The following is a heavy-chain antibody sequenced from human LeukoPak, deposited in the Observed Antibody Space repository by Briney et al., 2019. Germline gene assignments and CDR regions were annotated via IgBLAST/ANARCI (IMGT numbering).Heavy chain of an antibody. Sequence: GASVKVSCKASGGTFTNFAVSWVRQAPGQGLEWMGWISAYNGNTNYAQKLQGRVTMTTDTSTSTAYMELRSLRSDDTAVYYCARDRLSVKVGATTLFDYWGQGTLVTVSS. CDR2: ISAYNGNT. CDR1: GGTFTNFA. J-gene: IGHJ4*02. V-gene: IGHV1-18*01. D-gene: IGHD1-26*01. CDR3: ARDRLSVKVGATTLFDY.